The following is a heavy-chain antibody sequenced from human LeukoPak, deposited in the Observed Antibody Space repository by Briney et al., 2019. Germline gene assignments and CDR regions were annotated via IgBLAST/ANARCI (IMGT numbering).Heavy chain of an antibody. CDR3: ARDLYF. J-gene: IGHJ4*02. CDR2: ISSSSTTI. D-gene: IGHD2-15*01. V-gene: IGHV3-48*02. CDR1: GFTFSSYS. Sequence: GGSLRLSCVVTGFTFSSYSMNWVRQAPGKGLEWISYISSSSTTIYYADSVKGRFTISRDNAKNSLYLQMNSLRDEDTAVYYCARDLYFWGQGTLVTVSS.